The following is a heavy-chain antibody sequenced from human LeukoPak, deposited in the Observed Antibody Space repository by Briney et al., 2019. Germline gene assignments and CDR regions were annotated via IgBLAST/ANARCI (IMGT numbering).Heavy chain of an antibody. D-gene: IGHD1-26*01. CDR3: ARGGELLIPHRRNWFDP. CDR2: INPNSGGP. V-gene: IGHV1-2*04. J-gene: IGHJ5*02. Sequence: ASVKVSCKASGYTFTGYYMHWVRQAPGQGLEWMGWINPNSGGPNYAQKFQGWVTMTRDTSISTAYMELSRLRSDDTAVYYCARGGELLIPHRRNWFDPWGQGTLVTVSS. CDR1: GYTFTGYY.